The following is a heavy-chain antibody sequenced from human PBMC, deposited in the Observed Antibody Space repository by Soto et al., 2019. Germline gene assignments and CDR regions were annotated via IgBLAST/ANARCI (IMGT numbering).Heavy chain of an antibody. Sequence: DVQLLESGGGLVQSGGSLRLSCAASGFTFDTYAMSWFRQAPGKGLEWVSAVSGDGGATFYADSVEGRFTISRDNSKNTLFLQTYNLRVEDTAIYYGARDGTGVSFDIWGQGTMVTVSS. J-gene: IGHJ3*02. CDR1: GFTFDTYA. D-gene: IGHD1-26*01. CDR2: VSGDGGAT. CDR3: ARDGTGVSFDI. V-gene: IGHV3-23*01.